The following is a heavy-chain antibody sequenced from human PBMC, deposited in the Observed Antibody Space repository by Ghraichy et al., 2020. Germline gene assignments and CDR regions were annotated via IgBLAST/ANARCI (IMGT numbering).Heavy chain of an antibody. D-gene: IGHD3-10*01. J-gene: IGHJ4*02. CDR1: GFTFRTYY. CDR2: IYPDGRNT. CDR3: VRENYGPDY. Sequence: GGSLRLSCAGSGFTFRTYYMHWVRQAPGKGLVWVARIYPDGRNTDYADFVKGRFTISRDNAKNTLYLQMNGLGVEDTALYYCVRENYGPDYWCQGTLVTVCS. V-gene: IGHV3-74*01.